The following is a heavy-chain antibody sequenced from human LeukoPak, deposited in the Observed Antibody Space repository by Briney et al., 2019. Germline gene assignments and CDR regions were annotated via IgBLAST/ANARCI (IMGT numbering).Heavy chain of an antibody. J-gene: IGHJ6*02. CDR2: INGDGSST. CDR1: RFTFSSYW. V-gene: IGHV3-74*01. Sequence: PGGSRRLACAASRFTFSSYWMHCVRHAPGKGRVWVSRINGDGSSTSYADSVKGRFTISRDNAKNPLYLQMNSLRAEDTAVYYCAMLTRYYYYGMDVWGQGTTVTVSS. D-gene: IGHD3-9*01. CDR3: AMLTRYYYYGMDV.